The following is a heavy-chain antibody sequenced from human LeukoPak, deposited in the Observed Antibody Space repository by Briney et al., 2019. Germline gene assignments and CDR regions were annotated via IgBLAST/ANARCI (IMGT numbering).Heavy chain of an antibody. CDR2: ISYDGSNK. D-gene: IGHD3-22*01. CDR3: VRDPGDSPRPFDY. Sequence: RPGGSLRLSCVASGFTFSRYGIHWVRQAPGKGLEWVAVISYDGSNKYYADSVKGRFTISRDNSKNTLYLQMNSLRAEDTAVYYCVRDPGDSPRPFDYWGQGTLVTVSS. CDR1: GFTFSRYG. V-gene: IGHV3-30*03. J-gene: IGHJ4*02.